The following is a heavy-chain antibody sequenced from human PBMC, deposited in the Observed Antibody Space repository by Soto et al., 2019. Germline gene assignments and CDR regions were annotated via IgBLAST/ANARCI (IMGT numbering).Heavy chain of an antibody. Sequence: SETKSVTCAVDDGYFSGYDWSWIRQPPGKGLEWIGEINHSGSTNYNPSLKSRVTISVDTSKNQFSLKLSSVTAADTAVYYCARERIAAAGTDYWGQGTLVTVSS. J-gene: IGHJ4*02. V-gene: IGHV4-34*01. CDR3: ARERIAAAGTDY. D-gene: IGHD6-13*01. CDR1: DGYFSGYD. CDR2: INHSGST.